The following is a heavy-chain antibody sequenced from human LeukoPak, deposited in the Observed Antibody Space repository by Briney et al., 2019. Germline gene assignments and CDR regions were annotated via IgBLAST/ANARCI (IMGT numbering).Heavy chain of an antibody. CDR3: VRLDTSGHYYFDY. V-gene: IGHV5-51*01. CDR2: IYPGGSGT. Sequence: GESLKISCKGSGYSFTNYWIGWVRQLPGKGLEWMGIIYPGGSGTRYSPSFQGQVTVSADKSISTAYLQWSSLKASDTAMYHCVRLDTSGHYYFDYWGQGTLVTVSS. J-gene: IGHJ4*02. D-gene: IGHD3-22*01. CDR1: GYSFTNYW.